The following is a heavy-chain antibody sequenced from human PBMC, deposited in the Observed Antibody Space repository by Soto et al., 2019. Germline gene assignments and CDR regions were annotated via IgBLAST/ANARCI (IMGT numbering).Heavy chain of an antibody. V-gene: IGHV3-23*01. CDR1: GFTFSNYA. Sequence: GGCLRLSCSASGFTFSNYAISWGRPAPGKGLEWVSSIGGSGDYTSYADSVKGRFTVSRDNSKNTVYLQMNSLRAEDTALYYCARRGSGSGSYRPFYFWGQGTLVTVSS. D-gene: IGHD3-10*01. CDR3: ARRGSGSGSYRPFYF. CDR2: IGGSGDYT. J-gene: IGHJ4*02.